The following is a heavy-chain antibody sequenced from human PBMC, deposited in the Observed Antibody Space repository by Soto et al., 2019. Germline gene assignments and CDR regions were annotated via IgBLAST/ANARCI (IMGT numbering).Heavy chain of an antibody. Sequence: VKLLESGGDLVQPGGSLRLSCATSGFTFSSFAMAWFRQAPGRGLEWVSEILGGGSTFYADSMKGRITISRDDSKNTLYLQMNSLRVDDTALYYCAKDRHPDGIWTFDSWGQGTLVTVSS. CDR1: GFTFSSFA. CDR3: AKDRHPDGIWTFDS. D-gene: IGHD2-8*01. V-gene: IGHV3-23*01. J-gene: IGHJ4*02. CDR2: ILGGGST.